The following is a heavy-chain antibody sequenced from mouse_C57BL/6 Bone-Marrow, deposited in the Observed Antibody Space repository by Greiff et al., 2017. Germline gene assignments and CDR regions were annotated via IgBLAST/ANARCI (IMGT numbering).Heavy chain of an antibody. CDR2: ISSGGSYT. Sequence: EVKLVESGGDLVKPGGSLKLSCAASGFTFSSYGMSWVRQTPDKRLEWVATISSGGSYTYYPDSVKGRFTIARDNAKKTLYLRMSSLKSEDTAMYYCAISIYDGYYEGAYWGQGTLVTVSA. V-gene: IGHV5-6*01. J-gene: IGHJ3*01. CDR1: GFTFSSYG. CDR3: AISIYDGYYEGAY. D-gene: IGHD2-3*01.